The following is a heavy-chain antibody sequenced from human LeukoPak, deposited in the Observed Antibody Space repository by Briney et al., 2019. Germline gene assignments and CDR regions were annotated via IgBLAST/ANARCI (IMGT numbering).Heavy chain of an antibody. V-gene: IGHV3-48*03. CDR3: GASRQYVGAFDI. CDR2: ISSSSTIV. J-gene: IGHJ3*02. Sequence: GGSLRLSCAASGFTFSSYELYWVRQAPGKGLEWISYISSSSTIVKYADSVRGRFTISRDDARESLYLQMSSLRADDTAIYYCGASRQYVGAFDIWGQGTLVTVSS. CDR1: GFTFSSYE. D-gene: IGHD3-16*01.